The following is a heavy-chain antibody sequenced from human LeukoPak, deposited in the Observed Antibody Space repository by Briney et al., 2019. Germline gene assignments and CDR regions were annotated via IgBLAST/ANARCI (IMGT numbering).Heavy chain of an antibody. D-gene: IGHD6-19*01. J-gene: IGHJ4*02. CDR3: ARDGGWLVYSDY. Sequence: GGSLRHACAASGFTFSSYAMSWVRQAPGKGLEWVSVIYSGGSTYYADSVKGRFTISRDNSKNTLYLQMNSLRAEDTAVYYCARDGGWLVYSDYGGQGTLITVSP. CDR2: IYSGGST. CDR1: GFTFSSYA. V-gene: IGHV3-53*01.